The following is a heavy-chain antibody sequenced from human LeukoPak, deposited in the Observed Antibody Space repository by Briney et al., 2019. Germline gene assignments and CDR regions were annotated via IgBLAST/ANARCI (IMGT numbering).Heavy chain of an antibody. CDR3: AKDDNYIRFLS. CDR1: GFTFDDYG. V-gene: IGHV3-20*04. J-gene: IGHJ5*02. CDR2: INWNGGST. D-gene: IGHD3-16*01. Sequence: GGSLRLSCAASGFTFDDYGMSWVRQAPGKGLEWVSGINWNGGSTGYADSVKGRFTISRDNSKNTLYLQMNSLRAEDTAVYYCAKDDNYIRFLSWGQGTLVTVSS.